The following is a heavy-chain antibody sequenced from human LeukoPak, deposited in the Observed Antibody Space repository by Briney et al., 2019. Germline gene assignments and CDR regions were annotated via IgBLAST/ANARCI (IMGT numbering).Heavy chain of an antibody. CDR2: INPNSGGT. CDR1: GYTFTGYY. D-gene: IGHD3-22*01. Sequence: ASVKVSCKASGYTFTGYYMHWVRQAPGQGLEWTGWINPNSGGTNYAQKFQGRVTVTRDTSISTAYMELSRLRSDDTAVYYCARENRSGRPYDYWGQGTLVTVSS. V-gene: IGHV1-2*02. J-gene: IGHJ4*02. CDR3: ARENRSGRPYDY.